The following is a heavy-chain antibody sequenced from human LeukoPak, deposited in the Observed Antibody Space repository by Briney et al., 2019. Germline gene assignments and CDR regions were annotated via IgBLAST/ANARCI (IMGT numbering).Heavy chain of an antibody. J-gene: IGHJ6*02. V-gene: IGHV3-21*01. CDR3: ARDTRLAAAGTYYYGMDV. CDR2: ISSSSSYV. Sequence: GGSLRLSCAASGFTFSSYSMNWVRQAPGKGLEWVSSISSSSSYVYYADSVKGRFTISRDNAKNSLYLQMNSLRAEDTAVYYCARDTRLAAAGTYYYGMDVWGQGTTVTVSS. CDR1: GFTFSSYS. D-gene: IGHD6-13*01.